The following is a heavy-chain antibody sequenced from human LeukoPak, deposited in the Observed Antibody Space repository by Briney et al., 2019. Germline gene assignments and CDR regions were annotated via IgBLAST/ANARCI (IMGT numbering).Heavy chain of an antibody. D-gene: IGHD3-22*01. J-gene: IGHJ4*02. CDR2: IYDSGST. CDR3: ARGALADYYDSSGYFYY. Sequence: SETLSLTCTVSGGSIRSSYYYWGWIRQPPGKGLEWIGSIYDSGSTYYNPSLKSRVTISVDTSKNQFSLKLSSVTAADTAVYYCARGALADYYDSSGYFYYWGQGTPVTVPS. CDR1: GGSIRSSYYY. V-gene: IGHV4-39*01.